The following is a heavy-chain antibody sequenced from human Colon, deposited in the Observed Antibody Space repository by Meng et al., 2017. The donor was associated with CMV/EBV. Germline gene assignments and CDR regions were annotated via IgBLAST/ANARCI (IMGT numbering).Heavy chain of an antibody. V-gene: IGHV3-7*03. CDR2: MSPAENEY. D-gene: IGHD6-19*01. J-gene: IGHJ4*01. CDR3: ATDFGWYRRIY. Sequence: LSCAVSGFSFSDYWVTWVRQRPGKGLEVVANMSPAENEYSYGDSVEGRFTMSRDNAKDSLYLDMTGLRADDTAVYFCATDFGWYRRIYWGQGTLVTVSS. CDR1: GFSFSDYW.